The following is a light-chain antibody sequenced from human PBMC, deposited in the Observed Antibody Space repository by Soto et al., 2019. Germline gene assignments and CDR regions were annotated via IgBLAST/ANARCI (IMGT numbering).Light chain of an antibody. CDR1: IGDVGAYNY. CDR3: SSYTSSTTYV. J-gene: IGLJ1*01. V-gene: IGLV2-14*01. Sequence: QCALTQAAFVSGSPGQSSTISCTGTIGDVGAYNYVSWYQQHPGKAPKLMIYEVSNRPSGVSNRFSGSKSVNTASLTISGLQDEDEADYYCSSYTSSTTYVFGTGTKVTVL. CDR2: EVS.